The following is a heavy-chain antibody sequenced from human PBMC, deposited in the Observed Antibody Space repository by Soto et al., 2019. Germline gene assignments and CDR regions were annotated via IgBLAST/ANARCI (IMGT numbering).Heavy chain of an antibody. V-gene: IGHV5-51*01. Sequence: GESLKISCKGSGYSFTSYWIGWVRQMPGKGLEWMGIIYPGDSDTRYSPSFQGQVTISADKSISTAYLQWSSLKASDTAMYYCARRGGDPALYPYYFDYWGQGILVTVSS. J-gene: IGHJ4*02. D-gene: IGHD3-16*01. CDR2: IYPGDSDT. CDR1: GYSFTSYW. CDR3: ARRGGDPALYPYYFDY.